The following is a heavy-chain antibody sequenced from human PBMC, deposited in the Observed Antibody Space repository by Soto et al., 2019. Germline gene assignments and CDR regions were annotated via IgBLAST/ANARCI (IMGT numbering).Heavy chain of an antibody. D-gene: IGHD3-22*01. V-gene: IGHV3-33*01. Sequence: GGSLRLSCAASGFTFSSYGMHWVRQAPGKGLEWVAVIWYDGSNKYYADSVKGRFTISRDNAKNTMFLQMNSLRAEDTAVYYCARDSYDSSGYYRILDYWGQGT. CDR2: IWYDGSNK. CDR1: GFTFSSYG. CDR3: ARDSYDSSGYYRILDY. J-gene: IGHJ4*02.